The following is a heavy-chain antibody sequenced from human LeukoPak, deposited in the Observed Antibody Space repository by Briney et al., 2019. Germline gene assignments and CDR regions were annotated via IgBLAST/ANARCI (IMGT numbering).Heavy chain of an antibody. D-gene: IGHD3-10*01. CDR1: GFTFSTYS. Sequence: GGSLRLSCAASGFTFSTYSMNWVRQTPGKGLEWVSYISSSSSSTMYYADSVKGRFTISRDDAKNSLSLQMYSLRAEDTAVYYCARLQGSGSFSSFDYWGQGTLVTVSS. CDR2: ISSSSSSTM. V-gene: IGHV3-48*01. J-gene: IGHJ4*02. CDR3: ARLQGSGSFSSFDY.